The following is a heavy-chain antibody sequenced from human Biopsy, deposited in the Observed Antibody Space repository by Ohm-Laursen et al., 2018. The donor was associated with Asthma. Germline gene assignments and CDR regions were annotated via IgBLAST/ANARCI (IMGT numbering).Heavy chain of an antibody. CDR3: ARDYGGNSGYYYGMDV. CDR1: GFTFSSYG. Sequence: SLRLSCSASGFTFSSYGMHWVRQAPGKGLEWVAVISYDGSNKYYADSVKGRFTISRDNSKNTLYLQMNSLRAEDTAVYYCARDYGGNSGYYYGMDVGGQGTTVTVSS. V-gene: IGHV3-30*03. J-gene: IGHJ6*02. D-gene: IGHD4-23*01. CDR2: ISYDGSNK.